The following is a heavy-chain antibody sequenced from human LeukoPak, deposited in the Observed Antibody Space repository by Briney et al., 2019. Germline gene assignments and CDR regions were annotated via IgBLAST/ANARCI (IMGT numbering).Heavy chain of an antibody. CDR1: GFTFSNAW. D-gene: IGHD2-15*01. Sequence: GGSLRLSCAASGFTFSNAWMSWVRQAPGKGLEWVGRIKSKIDGGTTDYAAPVKGRFTISRDDSKNTLYLQMNTLKTEDTAVYYCTTASDCSGGSCYFDYWGQGTLVTVSP. V-gene: IGHV3-15*01. CDR2: IKSKIDGGTT. CDR3: TTASDCSGGSCYFDY. J-gene: IGHJ4*02.